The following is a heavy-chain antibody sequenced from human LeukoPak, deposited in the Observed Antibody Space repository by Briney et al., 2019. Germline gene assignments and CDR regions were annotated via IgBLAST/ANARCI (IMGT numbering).Heavy chain of an antibody. Sequence: GGSLRLSCAASGFTFSSYAMSWVRQAPGKGLEWVSAISGSGSGTYYTDSVNGRFTISRDSSKKTLFLQMNSLRAEDTAIYYCAKSGIAVAGGFDYWGQGSLVTVSS. CDR2: ISGSGSGT. CDR1: GFTFSSYA. J-gene: IGHJ4*02. V-gene: IGHV3-23*01. D-gene: IGHD6-19*01. CDR3: AKSGIAVAGGFDY.